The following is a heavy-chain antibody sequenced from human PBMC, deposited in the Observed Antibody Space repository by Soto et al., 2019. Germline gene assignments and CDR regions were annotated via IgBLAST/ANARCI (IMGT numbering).Heavy chain of an antibody. J-gene: IGHJ6*02. D-gene: IGHD2-21*01. CDR1: GGTFSSYT. CDR2: IIPILGIA. CDR3: AREGEDGGAIGQPALYYYYGMDV. V-gene: IGHV1-69*08. Sequence: QVQLVQSGAEVKKPGSSVKVSCKASGGTFSSYTISWVRQAPGQGLEWMGRIIPILGIANYAQKFQGRVTITADKSTSTAYMELSSLRSEDTAVHYCAREGEDGGAIGQPALYYYYGMDVWGQGTTVTVSS.